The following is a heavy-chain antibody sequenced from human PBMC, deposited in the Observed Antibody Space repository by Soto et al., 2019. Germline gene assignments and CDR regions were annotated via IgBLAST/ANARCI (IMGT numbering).Heavy chain of an antibody. CDR2: ISGSGGST. CDR1: GFTFSSYA. V-gene: IGHV3-23*01. Sequence: EVQLLESGGGLVQPGGSLRLSCAASGFTFSSYAMSWVRQAPGKGLEWVSAISGSGGSTYYADSVKGRFTISRDNSKNTLYLQMNILRAEDTAVYYCAKDKMVRRVIPPRFDYWGQGTLVTVSS. D-gene: IGHD3-10*01. J-gene: IGHJ4*02. CDR3: AKDKMVRRVIPPRFDY.